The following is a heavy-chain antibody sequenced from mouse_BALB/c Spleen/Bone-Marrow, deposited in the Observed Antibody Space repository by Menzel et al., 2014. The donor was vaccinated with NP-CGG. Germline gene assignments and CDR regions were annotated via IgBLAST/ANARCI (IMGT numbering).Heavy chain of an antibody. D-gene: IGHD2-3*01. V-gene: IGHV7-3*02. CDR3: ARDMGGLLFDY. J-gene: IGHJ2*01. CDR2: IRNKAYSYTT. Sequence: EVKLEESGGGLVQPGGSLRLSCATSGFTFTDYYMNWVRQPPGKALEWLGFIRNKAYSYTTEYSASVKGRFTISRDNSQSILYLQTNTLRAEDSATYYCARDMGGLLFDYWGQGTTLTVSS. CDR1: GFTFTDYY.